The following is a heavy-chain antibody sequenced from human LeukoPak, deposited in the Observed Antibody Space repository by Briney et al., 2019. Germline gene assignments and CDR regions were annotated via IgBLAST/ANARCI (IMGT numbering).Heavy chain of an antibody. CDR3: AKVRWGNGKYFDY. CDR1: GFTFSSYA. Sequence: PGGSLRLSCAASGFTFSSYAMSWVRRAPGKGLEWVSAISGSGGSTYYADSVKGRFTISRDNSKNTLYLQMNSLRAEDTAVYYCAKVRWGNGKYFDYWGQGTLVTVSS. CDR2: ISGSGGST. J-gene: IGHJ4*02. V-gene: IGHV3-23*01. D-gene: IGHD2-8*01.